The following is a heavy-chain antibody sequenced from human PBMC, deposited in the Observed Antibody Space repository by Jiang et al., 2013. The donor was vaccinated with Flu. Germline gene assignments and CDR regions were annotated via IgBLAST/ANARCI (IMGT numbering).Heavy chain of an antibody. V-gene: IGHV1-69*04. J-gene: IGHJ3*02. CDR1: GGTFSSYA. CDR2: IIPILGIA. Sequence: SGAEVKKPGSSVKVSCKASGGTFSSYAISWVRQAPGQGLEWMGRIIPILGIANYAQKFQGRVTITADKSTSTAYMELSSLRSEDTAVYYCARGRSSWKNDAFDIWGQGTMVTVSS. D-gene: IGHD6-13*01. CDR3: ARGRSSWKNDAFDI.